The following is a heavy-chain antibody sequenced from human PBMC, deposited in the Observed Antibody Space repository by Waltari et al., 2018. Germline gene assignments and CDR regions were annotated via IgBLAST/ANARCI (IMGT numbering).Heavy chain of an antibody. V-gene: IGHV4-38-2*02. D-gene: IGHD3-22*01. Sequence: QVQLQESGPGLVKPSETLSLTCAVSGSSISSGYYWGWIRQPPGKGLGWIGTIYHSGYNYYNPSLKSRVTISVDTSKNQFSLKLTSVTAADTAVYYCARDPDADSSGYYSGHWGQGTLVTVSS. CDR1: GSSISSGYY. J-gene: IGHJ4*02. CDR3: ARDPDADSSGYYSGH. CDR2: IYHSGYN.